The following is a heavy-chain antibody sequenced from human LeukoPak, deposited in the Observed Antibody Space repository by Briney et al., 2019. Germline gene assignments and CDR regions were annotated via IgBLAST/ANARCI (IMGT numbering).Heavy chain of an antibody. J-gene: IGHJ5*02. CDR2: ISSSSSYI. D-gene: IGHD3-10*01. CDR3: AREREIIWFGELDWFDP. CDR1: EFTVSSNY. Sequence: PGGSLRLSCAASEFTVSSNYMAWVRQAPGKGLEWVSSISSSSSYIYYADSVKGRFTISRDNAKNSLYLQMNSLRAEDTAVYYCAREREIIWFGELDWFDPWGQGTLVTVSS. V-gene: IGHV3-21*01.